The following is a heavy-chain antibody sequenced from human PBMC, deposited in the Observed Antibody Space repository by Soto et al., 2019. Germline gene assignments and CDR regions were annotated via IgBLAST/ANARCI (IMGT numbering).Heavy chain of an antibody. V-gene: IGHV4-4*07. CDR3: AGIGEDIFYGMDV. D-gene: IGHD2-15*01. Sequence: QVQLQESGPGLVRPSETLSLRCTVSGGSIRRFYWNWIRQPAGKGLEWIGRIYSRGDTNYNPSLKSRVTMLVDTSKNELSLRLNSVTAADSAVYYCAGIGEDIFYGMDVWGQGTTVSVSS. CDR2: IYSRGDT. J-gene: IGHJ6*02. CDR1: GGSIRRFY.